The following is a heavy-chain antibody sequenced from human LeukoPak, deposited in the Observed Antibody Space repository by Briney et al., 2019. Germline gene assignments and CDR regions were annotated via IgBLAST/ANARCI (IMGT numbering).Heavy chain of an antibody. CDR1: GFTFSTYW. Sequence: GGSLRLSCAASGFTFSTYWMTWLRQAPGKGLEWVANIKQDGSETYHVDSVKGRFTISRDNAKNSLYLQMNSLRAEDTAVYYCARHTGTYFNYWGQGILVTVSS. CDR2: IKQDGSET. J-gene: IGHJ4*02. D-gene: IGHD1-26*01. CDR3: ARHTGTYFNY. V-gene: IGHV3-7*01.